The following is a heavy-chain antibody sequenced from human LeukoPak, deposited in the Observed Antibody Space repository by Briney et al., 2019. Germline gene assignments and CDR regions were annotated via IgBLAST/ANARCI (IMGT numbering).Heavy chain of an antibody. V-gene: IGHV4-59*08. CDR1: GASVTGTY. J-gene: IGHJ4*02. CDR2: TYYGGTT. Sequence: SETLSLTCSVSGASVTGTYWSWVRQTPGKGLEWIAYTYYGGTTEYNPSLKSRAPLSLDTSKTHFSLDLRSVPAADTAVYFCARLGLYDGYTHDSWGQGTLVTVSS. CDR3: ARLGLYDGYTHDS. D-gene: IGHD5-24*01.